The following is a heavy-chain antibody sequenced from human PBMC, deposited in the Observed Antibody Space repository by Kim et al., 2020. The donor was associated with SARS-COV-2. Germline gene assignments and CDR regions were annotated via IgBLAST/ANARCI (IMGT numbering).Heavy chain of an antibody. J-gene: IGHJ4*02. Sequence: SETLSLTCTVSGGSISSSSYYWGWIRQPPGKGLEWIGSIYYSGSTYYNPSLKGRVTISVDTSKNQFSLKLSSVTAADTAVYYCARLGDNYGNGVDYWGQGTLVTVSS. CDR2: IYYSGST. D-gene: IGHD4-17*01. V-gene: IGHV4-39*01. CDR3: ARLGDNYGNGVDY. CDR1: GGSISSSSYY.